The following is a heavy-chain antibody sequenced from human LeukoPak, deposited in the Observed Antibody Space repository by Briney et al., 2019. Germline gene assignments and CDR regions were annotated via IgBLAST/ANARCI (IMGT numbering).Heavy chain of an antibody. CDR1: GGSISSYY. D-gene: IGHD4-23*01. CDR3: AREIRGGNIRAFDY. CDR2: IYTSGST. V-gene: IGHV4-4*07. J-gene: IGHJ4*02. Sequence: SETLSLTCTVSGGSISSYYWSWIRQPAGKGLEWIGRIYTSGSTNYNPSLKSRVTMSVDTSKNQFSLKLSSVTAADTAVYYCAREIRGGNIRAFDYWGQGTLVTVSS.